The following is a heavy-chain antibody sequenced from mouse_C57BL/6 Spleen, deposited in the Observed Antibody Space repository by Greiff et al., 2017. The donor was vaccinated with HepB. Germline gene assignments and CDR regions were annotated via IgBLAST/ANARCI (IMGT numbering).Heavy chain of an antibody. V-gene: IGHV1-59*01. J-gene: IGHJ1*03. CDR2: IDPSDSYT. D-gene: IGHD1-1*01. CDR1: GYTFTSYW. Sequence: VQLQQSGPELVKPGASVKISCKASGYTFTSYWMHWVKQRPGQGLEWIGVIDPSDSYTNYNQKFKGKATLTVDTSSSTAYMQLSSLTSEDSAVYYCARLGYYGPGYFDVWGTGTTVTVSS. CDR3: ARLGYYGPGYFDV.